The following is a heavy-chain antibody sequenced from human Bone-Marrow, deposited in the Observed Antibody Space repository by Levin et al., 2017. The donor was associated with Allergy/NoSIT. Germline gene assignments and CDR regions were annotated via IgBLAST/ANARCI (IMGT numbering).Heavy chain of an antibody. J-gene: IGHJ4*02. Sequence: PGGSLRLSCAASGFNFFNYGMHWVRQAPGKGLEWVATISYDGGHDYYADSVRGRFTISRDNSQRRVYLQMNSLRHEDTAVFYCAKGTGNYYDTTGHFDFWGRGTLVTVSS. V-gene: IGHV3-30*18. CDR2: ISYDGGHD. CDR1: GFNFFNYG. CDR3: AKGTGNYYDTTGHFDF. D-gene: IGHD3-22*01.